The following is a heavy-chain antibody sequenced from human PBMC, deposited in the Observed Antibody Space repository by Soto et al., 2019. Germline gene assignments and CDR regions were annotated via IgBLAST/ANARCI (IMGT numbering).Heavy chain of an antibody. V-gene: IGHV3-30*01. CDR3: ASPDYDFWSGFYYYYGMDV. CDR1: GFTFSSYA. Sequence: PGGSLRLSCAASGFTFSSYAMHWVRQAPGKGLEWVAVISYDGSNKYYADSVKGRFTISRDNSKDTLYLQMNSLRAEDTAVYYCASPDYDFWSGFYYYYGMDVWGQGTTVTFSS. CDR2: ISYDGSNK. J-gene: IGHJ6*02. D-gene: IGHD3-3*01.